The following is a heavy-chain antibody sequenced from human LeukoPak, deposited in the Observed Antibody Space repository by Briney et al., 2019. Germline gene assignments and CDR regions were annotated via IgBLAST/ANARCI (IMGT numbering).Heavy chain of an antibody. V-gene: IGHV3-23*01. D-gene: IGHD2-21*01. J-gene: IGHJ3*02. CDR3: AKVVYCGGDCYSAAFDI. CDR1: GFTFSSYA. Sequence: SGGSLRLSCAASGFTFSSYAMSWVRQAPRKGLEWVSAISGSGGSTYYADSVKGRFTISRDNSKNTLYLQMNSLRAEDTAVYYCAKVVYCGGDCYSAAFDIWGQGTMVTVSS. CDR2: ISGSGGST.